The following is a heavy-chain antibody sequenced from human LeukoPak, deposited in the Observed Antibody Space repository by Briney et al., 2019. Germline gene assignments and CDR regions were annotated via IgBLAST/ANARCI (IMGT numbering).Heavy chain of an antibody. Sequence: PGGSLRLSCATSQFNFNKFGMTWVRQAPGKGLEWVAFIRYDGSNKYYADSVKGRFTISRDNSKNTLYLQMNSLRAEDTAVYYCAKDRMAAALYYFDYWGQGTLVTVSS. CDR2: IRYDGSNK. V-gene: IGHV3-30*02. CDR3: AKDRMAAALYYFDY. CDR1: QFNFNKFG. D-gene: IGHD6-13*01. J-gene: IGHJ4*02.